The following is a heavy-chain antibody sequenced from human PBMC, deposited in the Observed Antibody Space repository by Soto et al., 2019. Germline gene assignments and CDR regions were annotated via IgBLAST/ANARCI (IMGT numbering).Heavy chain of an antibody. CDR3: ARPWIQLWTLGY. Sequence: QVQLVESGGGVVQPGRSLRLSCAASGFTFSSYAMHWVRQAPGKGLEWVAVISYDGSNKYYADSVKGRFTISRDNSKKTLYLQRNSLRDEETAVYYCARPWIQLWTLGYWGQGTLVTVSS. D-gene: IGHD5-18*01. J-gene: IGHJ4*02. V-gene: IGHV3-30-3*01. CDR2: ISYDGSNK. CDR1: GFTFSSYA.